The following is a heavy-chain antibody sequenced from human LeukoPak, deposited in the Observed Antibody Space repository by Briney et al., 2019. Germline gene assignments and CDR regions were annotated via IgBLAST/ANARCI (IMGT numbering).Heavy chain of an antibody. J-gene: IGHJ4*02. D-gene: IGHD5-18*01. CDR3: ARDNSYMDIRPFDY. V-gene: IGHV1-2*06. CDR1: GYTFTGYY. Sequence: SCKASGYTFTGYYMHWVRQAPGQGVEGMGRINPNSGGTNYAQKFKGRVIMTRDTSNSTAYMELSRLRSDDTAVYYCARDNSYMDIRPFDYWGQGTLVTVSS. CDR2: INPNSGGT.